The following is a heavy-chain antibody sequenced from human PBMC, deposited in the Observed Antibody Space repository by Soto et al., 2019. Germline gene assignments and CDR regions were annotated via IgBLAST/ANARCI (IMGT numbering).Heavy chain of an antibody. Sequence: PSETLSLTCAVYGGSFSGYYWSWIRQPPGKGLEWIGEINHSGSTNYNPSLKSRVTISVDTSKNQFSLKLSSVTAADTAVYYCARVRGYCSGGSCYGSLHYYYYMDVWGKGTKVTVSS. CDR2: INHSGST. V-gene: IGHV4-34*01. J-gene: IGHJ6*03. D-gene: IGHD2-15*01. CDR1: GGSFSGYY. CDR3: ARVRGYCSGGSCYGSLHYYYYMDV.